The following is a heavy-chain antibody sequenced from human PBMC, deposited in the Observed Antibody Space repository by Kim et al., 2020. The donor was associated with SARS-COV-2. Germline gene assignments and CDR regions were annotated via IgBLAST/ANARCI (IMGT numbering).Heavy chain of an antibody. CDR2: INTNTGDP. Sequence: ASVKVSCKASGYTFSYYAVNWVRQAPGQGLEWMGWINTNTGDPTYAQGFAGRFVFSLDTSTSTAYLQINSLRAEDTAMYFCARKGNTYGLSVDYWGQGAL. J-gene: IGHJ4*02. V-gene: IGHV7-4-1*02. D-gene: IGHD3-10*01. CDR3: ARKGNTYGLSVDY. CDR1: GYTFSYYA.